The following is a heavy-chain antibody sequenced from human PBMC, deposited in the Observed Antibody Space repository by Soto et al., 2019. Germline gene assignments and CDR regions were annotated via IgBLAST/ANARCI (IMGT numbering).Heavy chain of an antibody. CDR1: SGSITSSNW. Sequence: QVQLQESGPGLVKPSGTLSPTCAVSSGSITSSNWWSWVRQPPGKGLEWIGEVSHTGNTNYIPSLKSRVTISVDKSRNQFSLRLSSVTAADTAVYYCARNRYGGYDFDYWGQGSLVTVS. CDR3: ARNRYGGYDFDY. CDR2: VSHTGNT. V-gene: IGHV4-4*02. J-gene: IGHJ4*02. D-gene: IGHD5-12*01.